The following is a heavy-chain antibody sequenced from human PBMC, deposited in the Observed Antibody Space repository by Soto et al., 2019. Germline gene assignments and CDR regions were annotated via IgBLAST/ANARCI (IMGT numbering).Heavy chain of an antibody. V-gene: IGHV4-30-4*01. CDR3: TSGPSGDKFYY. D-gene: IGHD2-21*02. CDR2: IYSGGST. CDR1: GDSINTVHYS. J-gene: IGHJ4*02. Sequence: QGQLQESGPGLVEPSQTLSLTCIVSGDSINTVHYSWSWIRQSPDKGLEWIGPIYSGGSTSTIPSLKSRVTITLATSKNHFSSNLNSVTAADTAVYYCTSGPSGDKFYYWGPGALVLVSS.